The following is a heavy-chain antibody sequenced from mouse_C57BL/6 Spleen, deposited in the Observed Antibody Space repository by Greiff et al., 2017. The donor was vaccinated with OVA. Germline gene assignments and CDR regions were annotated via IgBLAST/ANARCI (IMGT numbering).Heavy chain of an antibody. Sequence: VQLQQSGAELVKPGASVKISCKASGYAFSSYWMNWVKQRPGKGLEWIGQIYPGDGDTNYNGKFKGKATLTADKSSSTAYMQLSSLTSEDSAVYFCARGGITTVVFDVWGTGTTVTVSS. V-gene: IGHV1-80*01. CDR3: ARGGITTVVFDV. CDR2: IYPGDGDT. D-gene: IGHD1-1*01. J-gene: IGHJ1*03. CDR1: GYAFSSYW.